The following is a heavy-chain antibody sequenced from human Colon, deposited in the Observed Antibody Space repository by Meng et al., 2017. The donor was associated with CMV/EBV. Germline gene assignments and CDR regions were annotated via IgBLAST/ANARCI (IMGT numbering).Heavy chain of an antibody. V-gene: IGHV3-30-3*01. Sequence: GESLKISGSASGFSFNRHALHWVRQGPGKGLAWVAMISYDGTHKAFTASVKGRFTISRDNSRDTVYLQMNNLRPEDAATYFCARDSGTGSYVFHFDHWGLGAQVTVSS. D-gene: IGHD3-10*01. CDR1: GFSFNRHA. CDR3: ARDSGTGSYVFHFDH. J-gene: IGHJ4*02. CDR2: ISYDGTHK.